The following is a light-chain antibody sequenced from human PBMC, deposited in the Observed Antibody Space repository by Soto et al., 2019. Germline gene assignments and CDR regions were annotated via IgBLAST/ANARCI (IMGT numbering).Light chain of an antibody. Sequence: DIHMTQSPSSLSASVGDRVTITCRASQGIRHDLGWYQKKPGKAPKRLIYSASSLQSGVPSRLRGSGYGTELTITISSMQTEDFETYYCLQNNSYPVTFGHGTKVDIK. V-gene: IGKV1-17*01. CDR3: LQNNSYPVT. CDR1: QGIRHD. J-gene: IGKJ1*01. CDR2: SAS.